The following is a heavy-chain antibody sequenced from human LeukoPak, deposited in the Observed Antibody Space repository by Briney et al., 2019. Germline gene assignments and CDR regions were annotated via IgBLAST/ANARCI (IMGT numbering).Heavy chain of an antibody. CDR1: GGSISSYY. D-gene: IGHD3-3*01. CDR3: ARLGRFTNWFDP. Sequence: SETLSLTCTVSGGSISSYYWSWIRQPPGKGLEWIGYIYYSGSTNYNPSLKSRVTISVDTSKNQFSLKLSSVTAADTAVYYCARLGRFTNWFDPWGQGTLVTVSS. J-gene: IGHJ5*02. V-gene: IGHV4-59*08. CDR2: IYYSGST.